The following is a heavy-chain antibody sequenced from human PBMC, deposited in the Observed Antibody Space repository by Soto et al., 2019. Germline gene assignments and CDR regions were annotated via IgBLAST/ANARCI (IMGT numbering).Heavy chain of an antibody. D-gene: IGHD3-16*01. Sequence: PGRPMRLSCTAAGFMFSTYLMSWVRKAPGKGLEWVANIRQGGNEKFYVDSVKGRFTISRDNAKKSLYLQMNSLRAEDTAVYYCVGALTYEVPYYYYGMDVWGQGTTVTVSS. J-gene: IGHJ6*02. CDR1: GFMFSTYL. CDR3: VGALTYEVPYYYYGMDV. V-gene: IGHV3-7*01. CDR2: IRQGGNEK.